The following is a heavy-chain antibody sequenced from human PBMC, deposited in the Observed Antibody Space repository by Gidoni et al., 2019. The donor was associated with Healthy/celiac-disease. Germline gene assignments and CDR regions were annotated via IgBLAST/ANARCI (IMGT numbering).Heavy chain of an antibody. V-gene: IGHV5-10-1*01. Sequence: EVQLVQSGADVTKPGESPRTACQGSGYSFTSYWISWVRQMPGKGLEWMGGIDPSDSYTNYSPSCQGHVTISADKSISTAYLQWSSLKASDTAMYYSARLDGAAAAAWGQGTLVTVSS. CDR3: ARLDGAAAAA. J-gene: IGHJ5*02. D-gene: IGHD6-13*01. CDR1: GYSFTSYW. CDR2: IDPSDSYT.